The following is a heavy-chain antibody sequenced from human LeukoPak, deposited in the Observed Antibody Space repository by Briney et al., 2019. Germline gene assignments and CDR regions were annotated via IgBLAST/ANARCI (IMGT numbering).Heavy chain of an antibody. Sequence: ASVKVSCKASGYTFTGYYMHWVRQAPGQGLEWMGWINPNSGGTNYAQKFQGRVTMTRDTSISTAYMELSRLRSDDTAVYYCARDLRDRDYYYYYYMDVWGKGTMVTVSS. CDR2: INPNSGGT. D-gene: IGHD4-17*01. CDR1: GYTFTGYY. CDR3: ARDLRDRDYYYYYYMDV. V-gene: IGHV1-2*02. J-gene: IGHJ6*03.